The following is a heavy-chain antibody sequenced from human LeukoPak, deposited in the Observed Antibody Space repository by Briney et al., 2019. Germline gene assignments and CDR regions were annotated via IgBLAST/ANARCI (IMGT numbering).Heavy chain of an antibody. CDR3: ASDMGATGSGPDYYFDY. Sequence: ASVKVSCKASGYTFTGYYMHWVRQAPGQGLEWMGWINPSSGGTNYAQKFQGRVTMTRDTSISTAYMELSRLRSDDTAVYYCASDMGATGSGPDYYFDYWGQGTLVTVSS. CDR2: INPSSGGT. V-gene: IGHV1-2*02. CDR1: GYTFTGYY. J-gene: IGHJ4*02. D-gene: IGHD1-26*01.